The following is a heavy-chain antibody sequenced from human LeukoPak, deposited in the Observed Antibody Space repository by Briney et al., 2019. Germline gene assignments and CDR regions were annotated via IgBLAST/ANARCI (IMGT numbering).Heavy chain of an antibody. V-gene: IGHV3-48*03. Sequence: GGSLRLSCAASGFTFSSYEMNWVRQAPGKGLEWVSYITSSGSIIYYADSVKGRFTISRDNAKNPLFLQMNSLRAEDTAVYYCARSGLPGIAVAADFDYWGQGTLVTVSS. CDR1: GFTFSSYE. J-gene: IGHJ4*02. D-gene: IGHD6-19*01. CDR2: ITSSGSII. CDR3: ARSGLPGIAVAADFDY.